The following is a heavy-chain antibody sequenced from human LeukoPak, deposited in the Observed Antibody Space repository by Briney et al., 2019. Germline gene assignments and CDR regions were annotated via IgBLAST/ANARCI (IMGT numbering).Heavy chain of an antibody. CDR1: GGSISSSSYY. D-gene: IGHD3-10*01. J-gene: IGHJ5*02. CDR2: IYYSGST. CDR3: ARIYYSRFDP. V-gene: IGHV4-39*01. Sequence: SETLSLTCTVSGGSISSSSYYWGWIRQPPGEGLEWIGSIYYSGSTYYNPSLKGRVTISVDTSKNQFSLKLSSVTAADTAVYYCARIYYSRFDPWGQGTLVTVSS.